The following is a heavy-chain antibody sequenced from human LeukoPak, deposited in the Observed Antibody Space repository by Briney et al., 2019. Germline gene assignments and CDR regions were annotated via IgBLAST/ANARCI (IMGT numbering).Heavy chain of an antibody. Sequence: ASVKVSCKASGYTFTGHYMHWVRQAPRQGLEWVGRINPNSGGTNYAQKFQGRVTMTRATSISTGYMDLSRLRSDDTAVYYCARGGAVLGTKYNWFDPWGQGTLVTVSS. CDR2: INPNSGGT. CDR3: ARGGAVLGTKYNWFDP. D-gene: IGHD1-1*01. CDR1: GYTFTGHY. V-gene: IGHV1-2*06. J-gene: IGHJ5*02.